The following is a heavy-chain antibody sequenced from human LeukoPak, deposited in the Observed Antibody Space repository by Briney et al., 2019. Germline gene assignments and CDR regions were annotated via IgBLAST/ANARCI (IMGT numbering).Heavy chain of an antibody. Sequence: GGSLRLSCAASGFTFSSYSMNWVRQAPGKGLEWVSYISGSSSTIYYADSVKGRFTISRDNAKNSLYLQMNSLRDEDTAVYYCASRQWELLPYFDHWGQGTLVTVSS. CDR2: ISGSSSTI. D-gene: IGHD1-26*01. CDR3: ASRQWELLPYFDH. V-gene: IGHV3-48*02. CDR1: GFTFSSYS. J-gene: IGHJ4*02.